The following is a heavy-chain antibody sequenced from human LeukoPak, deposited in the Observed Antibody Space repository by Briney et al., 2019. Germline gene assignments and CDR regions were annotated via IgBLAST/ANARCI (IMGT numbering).Heavy chain of an antibody. V-gene: IGHV3-21*01. CDR3: ASSEKSRDGYNYVY. D-gene: IGHD5-24*01. J-gene: IGHJ4*02. CDR1: RFTFSIYH. CDR2: ISSSGTYI. Sequence: GGSLRLSCAASRFTFSIYHMNWVRQAPGKGLEWVSSISSSGTYIYYADSVRDRFTISRDNAKNSLYLQMNSLRAEDTAVYFCASSEKSRDGYNYVYWGQGTLVTVSS.